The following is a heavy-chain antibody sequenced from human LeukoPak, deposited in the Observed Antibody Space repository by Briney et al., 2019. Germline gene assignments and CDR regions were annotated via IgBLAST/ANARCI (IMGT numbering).Heavy chain of an antibody. CDR2: ISGSGGST. V-gene: IGHV3-23*01. D-gene: IGHD3-22*01. CDR3: AKDRDRGYYDSSGNLDY. Sequence: GGSLRLSCAASGFTFSSYAMSWVRQAPGKGLEWVSAISGSGGSTYYADSVKGRFTISRDNSKNTLYLQMNSLRAEDTAVYYCAKDRDRGYYDSSGNLDYWGQGTLVTVSS. J-gene: IGHJ4*02. CDR1: GFTFSSYA.